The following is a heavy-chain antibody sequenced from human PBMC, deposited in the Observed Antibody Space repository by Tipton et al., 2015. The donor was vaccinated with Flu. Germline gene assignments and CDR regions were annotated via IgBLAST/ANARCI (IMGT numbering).Heavy chain of an antibody. V-gene: IGHV4-4*07. CDR1: GGSISSYY. CDR2: IYTSGST. CDR3: ARAQRYDDFGSGQYHSPLDYYYGMDV. Sequence: TLSLTCTVSGGSISSYYWSWIRQPAGKGLEWIGRIYTSGSTNYNPSLKSRATMSVDTSKNQFSLKLSSVTAADTAVYYCARAQRYDDFGSGQYHSPLDYYYGMDVWGQGTTVTVSS. J-gene: IGHJ6*02. D-gene: IGHD3-3*01.